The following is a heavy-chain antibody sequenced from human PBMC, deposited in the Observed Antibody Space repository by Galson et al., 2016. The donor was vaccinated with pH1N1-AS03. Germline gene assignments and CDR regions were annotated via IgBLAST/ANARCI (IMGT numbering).Heavy chain of an antibody. Sequence: ETLSLTCAVSHGSVSNHYWNWIRQPPGQGLEWIGYTHISGKMNYNPSLKSRVTISLDTSKNQFSLKLSSVTAADTAVYYCARLSDQVCCHFDLWGRGTLVTVSS. CDR3: ARLSDQVCCHFDL. D-gene: IGHD2-2*01. J-gene: IGHJ2*01. V-gene: IGHV4-4*08. CDR2: THISGKM. CDR1: HGSVSNHY.